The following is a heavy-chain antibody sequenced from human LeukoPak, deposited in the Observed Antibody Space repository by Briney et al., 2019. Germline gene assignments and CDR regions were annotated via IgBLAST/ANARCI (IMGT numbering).Heavy chain of an antibody. CDR2: ILHSGST. CDR3: ARGPRIAARRGGGYYYYYMYV. CDR1: GGSLSGYY. J-gene: IGHJ6*03. Sequence: SETLSLTCAVYGGSLSGYYWSWVRQPPGKGLEWIGEILHSGSTNSNPSLKSRVTISVDTSKNQFSLKLSSVTAADTAVYYCARGPRIAARRGGGYYYYYMYVWGKGTTVTVSS. D-gene: IGHD6-6*01. V-gene: IGHV4-34*01.